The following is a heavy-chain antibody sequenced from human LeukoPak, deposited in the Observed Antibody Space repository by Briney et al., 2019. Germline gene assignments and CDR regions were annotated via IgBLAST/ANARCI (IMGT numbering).Heavy chain of an antibody. D-gene: IGHD4-11*01. CDR1: GFSFSDYW. CDR3: GRDNNYKVDV. J-gene: IGHJ6*04. V-gene: IGHV3-74*01. Sequence: PGGSLRLSCAASGFSFSDYWMVWVRQAPGKGLVWVSNIKTDGSVTNYADSVKGRSTISRDNAKNTLYLQMNSLRAEDTAVYYCGRDNNYKVDVWGKGTTDTVSS. CDR2: IKTDGSVT.